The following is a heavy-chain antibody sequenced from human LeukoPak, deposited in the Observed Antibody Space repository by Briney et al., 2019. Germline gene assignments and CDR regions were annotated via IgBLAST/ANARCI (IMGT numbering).Heavy chain of an antibody. CDR3: ARGGEHIVVVTAIPGGYGMDV. Sequence: GGSLRLSCAASGFTFSSYAMHWVRQAPGKGLEWVAVISYDGSNKYYADSVKGRFTISRDNSKNTLYLQMNSLRAEDTAVYYCARGGEHIVVVTAIPGGYGMDVWGQGTTVTVSS. V-gene: IGHV3-30-3*01. J-gene: IGHJ6*02. CDR1: GFTFSSYA. D-gene: IGHD2-21*02. CDR2: ISYDGSNK.